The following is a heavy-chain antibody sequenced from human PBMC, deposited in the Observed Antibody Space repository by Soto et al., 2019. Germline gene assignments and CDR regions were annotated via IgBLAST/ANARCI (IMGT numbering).Heavy chain of an antibody. CDR3: ARDAVTENGQLDWFDP. Sequence: EVQLLDSGGGLVQPGGSLRLSCAASGFTFSAYAMSWVRQAPGKGLEWVSSIHGGGGGTFYADSVKGRFTISRDNSRNTLFLQMNSLRADDTAVYHCARDAVTENGQLDWFDPWGQGTLVT. CDR2: IHGGGGGT. CDR1: GFTFSAYA. J-gene: IGHJ5*02. V-gene: IGHV3-23*01. D-gene: IGHD6-19*01.